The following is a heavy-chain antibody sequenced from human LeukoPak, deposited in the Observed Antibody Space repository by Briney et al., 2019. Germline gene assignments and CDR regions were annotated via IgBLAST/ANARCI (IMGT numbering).Heavy chain of an antibody. J-gene: IGHJ5*02. D-gene: IGHD2-2*01. V-gene: IGHV3-48*03. CDR3: ARDPEYIVVVPPPNWFDP. CDR2: ISSSCSTI. Sequence: TGGSLRLSCAASGFTFSSYEMNWVRQAPGKGLEWVSYISSSCSTIYYADSVKGRFTIFRDNDKNSLYLQMNSLRAEDTAVYYCARDPEYIVVVPPPNWFDPWGQGTLVTVSS. CDR1: GFTFSSYE.